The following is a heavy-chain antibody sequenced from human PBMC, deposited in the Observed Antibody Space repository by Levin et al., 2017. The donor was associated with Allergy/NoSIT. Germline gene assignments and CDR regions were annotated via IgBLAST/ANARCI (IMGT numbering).Heavy chain of an antibody. CDR1: GFTFINYW. CDR2: MKQDGSEI. J-gene: IGHJ6*03. CDR3: ARDLTGRSATRGTVYYYYCIDV. Sequence: GGSLRLSCAASGFTFINYWMTWVRQVPGKGLEWVANMKQDGSEIYYVDSVKGRFTISRDNAKNSLYLQMNSVRAEDTAVYYCARDLTGRSATRGTVYYYYCIDVWGKGTTVTVSS. D-gene: IGHD2-15*01. V-gene: IGHV3-7*01.